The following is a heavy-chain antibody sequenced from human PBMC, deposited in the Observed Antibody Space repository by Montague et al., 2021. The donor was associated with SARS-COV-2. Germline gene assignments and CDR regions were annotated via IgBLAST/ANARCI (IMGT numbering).Heavy chain of an antibody. J-gene: IGHJ4*02. CDR1: GGSISSFY. Sequence: SETLSLTCTVSGGSISSFYWSWFRQPPGKGLEWIGYISDSGSTNYNPSLTSRVTMSVDTSKNQFSLKVNSVTAADTAVYYCARHYSATLPAVYWGQGTLVT. V-gene: IGHV4-59*08. CDR2: ISDSGST. D-gene: IGHD2-15*01. CDR3: ARHYSATLPAVY.